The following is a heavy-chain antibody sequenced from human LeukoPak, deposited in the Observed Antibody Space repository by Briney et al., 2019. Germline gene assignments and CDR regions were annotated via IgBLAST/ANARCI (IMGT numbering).Heavy chain of an antibody. CDR3: AKDFSSWNPSEIDY. V-gene: IGHV3-30*02. CDR1: GFTFNNYA. CDR2: IRYDASNK. D-gene: IGHD6-13*01. Sequence: GGSLRLSCAASGFTFNNYAMHWVRQAPGKGLEWVAFIRYDASNKYYTDSVEGRFTISRDNSWNTLYLLMNSLRTEDTAVYYCAKDFSSWNPSEIDYWGHGTLVTVSS. J-gene: IGHJ4*01.